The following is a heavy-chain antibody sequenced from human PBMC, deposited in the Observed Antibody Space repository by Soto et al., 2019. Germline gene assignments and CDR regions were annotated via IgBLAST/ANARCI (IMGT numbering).Heavy chain of an antibody. J-gene: IGHJ6*02. CDR2: IYSGGST. CDR3: ARDHIAVAGTGYYYYGMDV. V-gene: IGHV3-53*01. Sequence: GGSLRLSCAASGFTVSSNYMSWVRQAPGKGLEWVSVIYSGGSTYYADSVKGRFTISRDNSKNTLYLQMNSLRAEDTAVYYCARDHIAVAGTGYYYYGMDVWGQGTTVTVSS. D-gene: IGHD6-19*01. CDR1: GFTVSSNY.